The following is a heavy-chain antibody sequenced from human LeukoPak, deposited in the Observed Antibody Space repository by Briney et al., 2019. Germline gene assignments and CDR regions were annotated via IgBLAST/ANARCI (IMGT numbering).Heavy chain of an antibody. CDR3: ARESIGGNPFDY. CDR1: GGSISSGDYY. J-gene: IGHJ4*02. Sequence: SQTLFLTCTVSGGSISSGDYYWSWIRQPPGKGLEWIGYIYYSGSTYYNPSLKSRVTISVDTSKNQFSLKLSSVTAADTAVYYCARESIGGNPFDYWGQGTLVTVSS. V-gene: IGHV4-30-4*08. CDR2: IYYSGST. D-gene: IGHD4-23*01.